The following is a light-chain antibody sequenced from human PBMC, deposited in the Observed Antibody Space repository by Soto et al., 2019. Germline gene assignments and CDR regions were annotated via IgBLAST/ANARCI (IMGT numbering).Light chain of an antibody. Sequence: DIQLTQSPASLSASVGDRVTITCRASESISNNLNWYQQKPGKAPKLLIYAASTLQSGVPSRFSGGGSGTDFTLTIGSLQPEDFTTYYCQQTYSTPRGAFGQGTRWIS. J-gene: IGKJ1*01. CDR2: AAS. CDR3: QQTYSTPRGA. CDR1: ESISNN. V-gene: IGKV1-39*01.